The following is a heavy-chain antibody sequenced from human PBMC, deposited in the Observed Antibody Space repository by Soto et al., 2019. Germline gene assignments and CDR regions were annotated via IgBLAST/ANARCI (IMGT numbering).Heavy chain of an antibody. V-gene: IGHV3-30*18. J-gene: IGHJ5*02. CDR2: ISYDGSNK. CDR3: AKDWRGLRLRAAP. CDR1: GFTFSSYG. D-gene: IGHD4-17*01. Sequence: PGGSLRLSCAASGFTFSSYGMHWVRQAPGKGLEWVAVISYDGSNKYYADSVKGRFTISRDNSKNTLYLQMNSLRAEDTAVYYCAKDWRGLRLRAAPWGQGTLVTVSS.